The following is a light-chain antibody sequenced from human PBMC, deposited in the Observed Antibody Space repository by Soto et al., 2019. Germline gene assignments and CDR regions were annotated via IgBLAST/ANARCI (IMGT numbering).Light chain of an antibody. CDR2: KAS. Sequence: DIQMTQSPSTLSASVGDRVTITCRASQSISSWLAWYQQKPGKAPKLLIYKASGLESGVPSRFSGSGSGKDFTLTISSLQPDDFANYYCQQYNRYSQLAFVGGPKV. CDR3: QQYNRYSQLA. J-gene: IGKJ4*01. CDR1: QSISSW. V-gene: IGKV1-5*03.